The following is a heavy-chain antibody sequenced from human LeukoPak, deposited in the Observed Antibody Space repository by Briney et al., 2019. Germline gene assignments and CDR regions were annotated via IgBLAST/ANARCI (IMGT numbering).Heavy chain of an antibody. Sequence: PGGSLRLSCAASGFTFSSYSMNWVRQAPGKGLEWVSSISSSSYIYYADSVKGRFTISRDNAKNSLYLQMNSLRAEDTAVYYCARAGDSSGWYLWFDPWGQGTLVTVSS. CDR1: GFTFSSYS. J-gene: IGHJ5*02. V-gene: IGHV3-21*01. D-gene: IGHD6-19*01. CDR2: ISSSSYI. CDR3: ARAGDSSGWYLWFDP.